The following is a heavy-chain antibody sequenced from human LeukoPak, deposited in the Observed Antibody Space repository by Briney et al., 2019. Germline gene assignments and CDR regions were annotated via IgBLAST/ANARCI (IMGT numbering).Heavy chain of an antibody. Sequence: ASVKVSCKASGYTFTSYDINWVRQATGQGLEWMGWMNPNSGNTGYAQKFQRRVTMTRNTSISTAYMELSSLRSEDTAAYYCARVLGGWGKHTDYWGQGTLVTVSS. J-gene: IGHJ4*02. CDR3: ARVLGGWGKHTDY. V-gene: IGHV1-8*01. D-gene: IGHD7-27*01. CDR2: MNPNSGNT. CDR1: GYTFTSYD.